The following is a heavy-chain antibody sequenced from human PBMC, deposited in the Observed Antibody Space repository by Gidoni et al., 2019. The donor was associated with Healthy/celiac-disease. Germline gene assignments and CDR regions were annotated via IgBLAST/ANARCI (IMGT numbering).Heavy chain of an antibody. D-gene: IGHD6-13*01. CDR3: AKVLGGYHPFDY. J-gene: IGHJ4*02. CDR2: ISGSGGST. Sequence: EVQLLESGGGLVQSGGSVRLSCAASGFTFSSYAMSWVRQAPGKGLEWVSAISGSGGSTYYADSVKGRFTISRDNSKNTLYLQMNSLRAEDTAVYYCAKVLGGYHPFDYWGQGTLVTVSS. V-gene: IGHV3-23*01. CDR1: GFTFSSYA.